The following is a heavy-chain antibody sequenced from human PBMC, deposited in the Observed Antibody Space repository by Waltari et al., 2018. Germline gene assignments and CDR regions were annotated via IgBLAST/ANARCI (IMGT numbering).Heavy chain of an antibody. CDR1: GFTFSSYE. CDR3: ARVAGGYAYYFDY. V-gene: IGHV3-48*03. CDR2: ISSSGSTI. Sequence: EVQLVESGGGLVQPGGSLRLSCAASGFTFSSYEMNWVRRAPGKGLEWVSYISSSGSTIYYADSVKGRFTISRDNAKNSLYLQMNSLRAEDTAVYYCARVAGGYAYYFDYWGQGTLVTVSS. J-gene: IGHJ4*02. D-gene: IGHD5-12*01.